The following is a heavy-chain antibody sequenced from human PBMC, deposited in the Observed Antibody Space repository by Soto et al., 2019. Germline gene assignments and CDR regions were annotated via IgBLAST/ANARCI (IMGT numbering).Heavy chain of an antibody. CDR1: GGSISSGGYS. CDR2: IYDSGST. J-gene: IGHJ4*02. CDR3: ASGLSGDKVDQ. D-gene: IGHD2-21*01. V-gene: IGHV4-30-2*05. Sequence: SETLSLTCAVSGGSISSGGYSWSWIRQPPGKGLEWIGHIYDSGSTYYNPSLKSRLTISVDTSKNHFSLNLNSVTAADTAVYYCASGLSGDKVDQWGQGTLVTVS.